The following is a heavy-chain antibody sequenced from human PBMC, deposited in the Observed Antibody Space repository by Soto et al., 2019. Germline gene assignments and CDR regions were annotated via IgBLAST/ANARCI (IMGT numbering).Heavy chain of an antibody. D-gene: IGHD1-26*01. CDR2: INPKSGYT. Sequence: QVQLVQSGAEVKKPGASVSVSCKASGYTFTGDYLHWVRQAPGQGLEWMAWINPKSGYTKSAQKFQARVTLTRDTSISTAYMELRSLRSEDTAVYFCPRYTGSNSLFDSWGQGTLVTVSS. J-gene: IGHJ4*02. V-gene: IGHV1-2*02. CDR3: PRYTGSNSLFDS. CDR1: GYTFTGDY.